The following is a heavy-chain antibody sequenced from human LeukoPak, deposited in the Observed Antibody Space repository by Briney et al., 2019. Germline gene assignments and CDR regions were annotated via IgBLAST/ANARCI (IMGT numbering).Heavy chain of an antibody. J-gene: IGHJ5*02. CDR2: IYRSGST. D-gene: IGHD6-19*01. Sequence: SQTLSLTCTVSGGSISSGSYFWNWIRQPAGKGLEWIGRIYRSGSTNYNPSLKSRVTISVDTSKNQLSLKLSSVTAADTAVYYCARSRIVLADSLDPWGQGTLVTVSS. CDR3: ARSRIVLADSLDP. V-gene: IGHV4-61*02. CDR1: GGSISSGSYF.